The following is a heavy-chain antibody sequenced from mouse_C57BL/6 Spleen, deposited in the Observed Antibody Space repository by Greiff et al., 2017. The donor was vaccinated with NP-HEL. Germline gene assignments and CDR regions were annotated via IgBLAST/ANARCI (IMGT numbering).Heavy chain of an antibody. J-gene: IGHJ2*01. D-gene: IGHD2-4*01. V-gene: IGHV1-59*01. CDR1: GYTFTSYW. CDR2: IDPSDSYT. CDR3: ARDYDYDRYFDY. Sequence: VQLQQPGAELVRPGTSVKLSCKASGYTFTSYWMHWVKQRPGQGLEWIGVIDPSDSYTNYNQKFKGKATLTVDTSSSTAYMQLSSLTSEDSAVYYCARDYDYDRYFDYWGQGTTLTVSS.